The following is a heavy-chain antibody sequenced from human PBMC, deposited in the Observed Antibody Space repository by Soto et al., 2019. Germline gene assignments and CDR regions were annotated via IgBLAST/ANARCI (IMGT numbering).Heavy chain of an antibody. CDR3: ARGLGRMGSGYDRLYGY. CDR2: IWYDGSNK. Sequence: GGSLRLSCAASGFTFSSYGMHWVRQAPGKGLEWVAVIWYDGSNKYYADSVKGRFTISRDNSKNTLYLQMNSLRAEDTAVYYCARGLGRMGSGYDRLYGYWGQGTLVTVSS. J-gene: IGHJ4*02. D-gene: IGHD5-12*01. V-gene: IGHV3-33*01. CDR1: GFTFSSYG.